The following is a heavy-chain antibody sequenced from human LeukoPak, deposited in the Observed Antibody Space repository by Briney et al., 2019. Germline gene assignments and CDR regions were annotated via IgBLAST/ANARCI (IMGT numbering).Heavy chain of an antibody. Sequence: SVKVSCKASGGTFSSYAISWVRQAPGQGLEWMGRIIPIFGIANYAQKFQGRVTITADKSTSTAYMELSSLRSEDTAVYYCARADCSSTSCPSWFDPWGQGTLVTVSS. J-gene: IGHJ5*02. CDR1: GGTFSSYA. D-gene: IGHD2-2*01. CDR3: ARADCSSTSCPSWFDP. V-gene: IGHV1-69*04. CDR2: IIPIFGIA.